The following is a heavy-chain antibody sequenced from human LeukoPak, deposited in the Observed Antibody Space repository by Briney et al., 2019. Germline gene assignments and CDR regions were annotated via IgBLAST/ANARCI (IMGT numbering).Heavy chain of an antibody. V-gene: IGHV3-20*04. CDR2: INWNGGST. Sequence: GGSLRLSCAASGFTFDDYGMSWVRQAPGKGLEWVSGINWNGGSTGYADSVKGRFTISRDNAKTSLYLQMNSLRAEDTAVYYCARLPKLCLLPYFDYWGQGTLVTVSS. CDR1: GFTFDDYG. J-gene: IGHJ4*02. CDR3: ARLPKLCLLPYFDY. D-gene: IGHD1-1*01.